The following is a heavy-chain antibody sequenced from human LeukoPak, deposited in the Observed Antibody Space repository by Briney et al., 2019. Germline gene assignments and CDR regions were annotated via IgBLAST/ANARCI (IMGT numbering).Heavy chain of an antibody. CDR1: GGSFSGYY. Sequence: SETLSLTCAVYGGSFSGYYWSWIRQPPGKGLEWIGEINHSGSTNYNPSLKSRVTISVDTSKNQFSLKLSSVTAADTAVYYCARGRKGILTGYYDYWGQGTLVTVSS. CDR2: INHSGST. V-gene: IGHV4-34*01. D-gene: IGHD3-9*01. J-gene: IGHJ4*02. CDR3: ARGRKGILTGYYDY.